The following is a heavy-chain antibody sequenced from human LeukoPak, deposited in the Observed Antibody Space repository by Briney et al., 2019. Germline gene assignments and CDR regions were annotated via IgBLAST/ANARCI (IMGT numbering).Heavy chain of an antibody. Sequence: GGSLRLSCAASGFIFSNDAMHWVRQAPGKGLEWVAFIWFDGSNKHYADSVKGRFTISRDNSEDTLYLRMNSLRAEDTAVYYCVRDPSGSGFAFDSWGQGALVTVSS. CDR2: IWFDGSNK. CDR3: VRDPSGSGFAFDS. D-gene: IGHD1-1*01. V-gene: IGHV3-33*01. J-gene: IGHJ4*02. CDR1: GFIFSNDA.